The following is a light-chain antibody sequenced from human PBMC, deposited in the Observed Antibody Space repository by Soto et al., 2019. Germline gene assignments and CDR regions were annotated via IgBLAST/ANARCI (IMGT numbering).Light chain of an antibody. J-gene: IGKJ4*01. CDR1: QNISNW. Sequence: DIQMTQSPSSLSASVGDRVTITCRASQNISNWLVWYQQRPEQAPKSLIFAASSLESGVPSRFSVSGSEKHFTLTNISLQPEDFATYDCQQYCTYPVTFGGGTKVEI. CDR3: QQYCTYPVT. CDR2: AAS. V-gene: IGKV1D-16*01.